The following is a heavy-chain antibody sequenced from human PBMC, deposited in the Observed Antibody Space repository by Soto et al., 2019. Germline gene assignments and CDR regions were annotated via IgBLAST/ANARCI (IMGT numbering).Heavy chain of an antibody. V-gene: IGHV3-30*18. D-gene: IGHD3-22*01. J-gene: IGHJ3*01. CDR2: ISLDGINQ. CDR3: AKDGLYSSYAFDL. CDR1: GFIFSSYA. Sequence: QVQLVESGGGVVQPGRSLRLSCAASGFIFSSYAMHWVRQAPGKGLEWVAVISLDGINQFYADSVRGRFTISRDNSKNTLFLQMDSLKAEDAAVYYCAKDGLYSSYAFDLWGQGTVVTVAS.